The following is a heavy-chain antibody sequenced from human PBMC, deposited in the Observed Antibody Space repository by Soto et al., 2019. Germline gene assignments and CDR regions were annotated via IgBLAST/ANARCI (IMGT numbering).Heavy chain of an antibody. J-gene: IGHJ3*01. D-gene: IGHD2-21*01. CDR3: ARGRGVVIPARTPDAFDV. CDR1: GYIFNKYG. CDR2: ISAFNGYT. Sequence: ASVKVSCKASGYIFNKYGFNWVRQAPGQGLEWMGRISAFNGYTNFAQKFQGRVTLTTDTSTNTAYMELSSLRSDDTAIYYCARGRGVVIPARTPDAFDVWGQGTMVTVSS. V-gene: IGHV1-18*01.